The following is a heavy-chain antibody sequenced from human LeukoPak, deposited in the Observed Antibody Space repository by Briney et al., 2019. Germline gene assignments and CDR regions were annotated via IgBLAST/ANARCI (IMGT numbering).Heavy chain of an antibody. CDR3: AKDSSGWNSIDY. CDR2: ISWNSGSI. J-gene: IGHJ4*02. D-gene: IGHD6-19*01. CDR1: GFTFDDYA. V-gene: IGHV3-9*01. Sequence: GGSLRLSCAASGFTFDDYAMHWVRHAPGKGLEWVSGISWNSGSIGYADSVKGRFTISRDNAKNSLYLQMNSLRAEDTALYYCAKDSSGWNSIDYWGQGTLVTVSS.